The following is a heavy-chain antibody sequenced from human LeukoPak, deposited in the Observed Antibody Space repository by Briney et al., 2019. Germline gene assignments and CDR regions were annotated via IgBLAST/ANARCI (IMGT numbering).Heavy chain of an antibody. CDR1: GGSISSYY. CDR3: ASWSGDYGGIHDAFDI. CDR2: IYYSGST. Sequence: SETLSLTCTVPGGSISSYYWSWIRQPPGKGLEWIGNIYYSGSTNYNPSLKRRVTISLDTSRIHFSLKLSSVTAADTAVYYCASWSGDYGGIHDAFDIWGQGTMVTVSS. J-gene: IGHJ3*02. V-gene: IGHV4-59*01. D-gene: IGHD4-23*01.